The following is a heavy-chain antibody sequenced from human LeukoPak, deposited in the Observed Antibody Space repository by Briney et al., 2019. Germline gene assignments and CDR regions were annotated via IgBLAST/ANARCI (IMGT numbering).Heavy chain of an antibody. J-gene: IGHJ4*02. Sequence: ASVKVSCKASGGTFSSYAISWVRQAAGQGLEWMGWMNPNSGNTGYAQKFQGRVATTRNTSISTAYMELSSLRSEDTAVYYCARGTVCGSGGKCSGSWYYDYWGQGTLVTVSS. CDR1: GGTFSSYA. D-gene: IGHD6-13*01. CDR2: MNPNSGNT. CDR3: ARGTVCGSGGKCSGSWYYDY. V-gene: IGHV1-8*02.